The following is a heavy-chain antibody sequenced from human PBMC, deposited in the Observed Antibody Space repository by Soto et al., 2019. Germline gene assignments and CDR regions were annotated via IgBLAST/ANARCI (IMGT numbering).Heavy chain of an antibody. D-gene: IGHD6-6*01. CDR1: GGSISSGGYS. Sequence: QLQLQESGSGLVKPSQTLSLTCAVSGGSISSGGYSWSWIRQPPGKGLEWIGYIYHSGSTYYNPSLKSRVTISVDRSKNQFSLKLSSVTAVDTAVYYCAKSARPDAFDIWGQGTMVTVSS. J-gene: IGHJ3*02. CDR2: IYHSGST. V-gene: IGHV4-30-2*01. CDR3: AKSARPDAFDI.